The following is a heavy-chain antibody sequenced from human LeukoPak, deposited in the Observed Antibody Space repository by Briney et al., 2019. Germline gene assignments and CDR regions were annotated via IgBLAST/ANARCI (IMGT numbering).Heavy chain of an antibody. CDR3: AKGDKPVIAMVKFDY. V-gene: IGHV3-48*03. J-gene: IGHJ4*02. D-gene: IGHD5-18*01. CDR2: ISSSGSTI. CDR1: GFTFSSYE. Sequence: GGSLRLSCAASGFTFSSYEMNWVRQAPGRGLEWVSYISSSGSTIYYADSVKGRFTISRDNAKNSLYMQMNSLRAEDTAVYYCAKGDKPVIAMVKFDYWGQGTLVTVSS.